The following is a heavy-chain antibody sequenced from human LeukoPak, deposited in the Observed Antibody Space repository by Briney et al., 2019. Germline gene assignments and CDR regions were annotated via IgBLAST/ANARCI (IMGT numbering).Heavy chain of an antibody. CDR3: AKGGTGHSDY. D-gene: IGHD3-16*01. V-gene: IGHV3-74*03. J-gene: IGHJ4*02. CDR1: GFSFSSYW. Sequence: GGSLRLSCAASGFSFSSYWMHWVRQAPGKGLVWVSRINSDGSGTTYADSVKGRFTISRDNAKNTLDLYMNNLRAEDTAVYYCAKGGTGHSDYWGQGTLVTVSS. CDR2: INSDGSGT.